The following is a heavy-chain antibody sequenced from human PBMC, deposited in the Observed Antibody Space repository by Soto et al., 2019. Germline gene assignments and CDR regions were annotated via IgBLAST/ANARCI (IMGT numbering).Heavy chain of an antibody. CDR1: GYSFTSYG. D-gene: IGHD3-22*01. CDR2: ISGHNGNT. J-gene: IGHJ4*02. Sequence: QVQLVQSGAEVKKPGASVKVSCKASGYSFTSYGISWVRQAPGQGPEWMGWISGHNGNTNHPQSLQARVTMPTDTSRNTAYMELRSLRSDDTAVYYCARHRFNYYDDTVYYYFDYWGQGTLVTVSS. CDR3: ARHRFNYYDDTVYYYFDY. V-gene: IGHV1-18*04.